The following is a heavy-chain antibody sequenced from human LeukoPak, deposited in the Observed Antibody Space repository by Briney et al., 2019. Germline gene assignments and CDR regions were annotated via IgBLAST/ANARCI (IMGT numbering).Heavy chain of an antibody. J-gene: IGHJ6*02. CDR2: ISYDGSNK. Sequence: GGFLRLSCAASGFTFSSYAMHWVRQAPGKGLEWVAVISYDGSNKYYADSVRGRFTISRDNSKNTLYLQMNSLRAEDTAVYYCARDVITMVRGVISYGMDVWGQGTTVTVSS. V-gene: IGHV3-30-3*01. CDR1: GFTFSSYA. CDR3: ARDVITMVRGVISYGMDV. D-gene: IGHD3-10*01.